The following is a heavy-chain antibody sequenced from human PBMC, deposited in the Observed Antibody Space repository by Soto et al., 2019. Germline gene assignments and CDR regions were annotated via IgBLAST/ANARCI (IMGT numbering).Heavy chain of an antibody. CDR1: GGTFSSYA. J-gene: IGHJ6*02. D-gene: IGHD6-6*01. V-gene: IGHV1-69*13. CDR3: AREREGVIAARRIYYYYYGMDV. Sequence: SVKVSCKASGGTFSSYAISWVRQAPGQGLEWMGGIIPIFGTANYAQKFQGRVTITADESTSTAYMELSSLRSEDTAVYYCAREREGVIAARRIYYYYYGMDVWG. CDR2: IIPIFGTA.